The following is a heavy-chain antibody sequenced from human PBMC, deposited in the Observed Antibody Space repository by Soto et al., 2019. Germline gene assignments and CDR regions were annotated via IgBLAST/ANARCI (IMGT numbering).Heavy chain of an antibody. CDR2: IYHTGDT. D-gene: IGHD4-17*01. CDR3: AGHGGFSY. Sequence: EVPLSESGGGLVKPGGSLRLSFAATGFIIGTNGMDWVRQAPGKGLEWVSSIYHTGDTNYADSLKGRFTISRDNSMNTLYLQMKSQRVADTALYYCAGHGGFSYLGQRTLVTVSS. CDR1: GFIIGTNG. V-gene: IGHV3-23*01. J-gene: IGHJ4*02.